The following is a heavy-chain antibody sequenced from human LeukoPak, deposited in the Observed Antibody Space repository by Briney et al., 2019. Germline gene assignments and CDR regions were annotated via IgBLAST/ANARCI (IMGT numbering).Heavy chain of an antibody. CDR1: GFTFGDYA. CDR2: IRSKAYGGTT. J-gene: IGHJ6*03. CDR3: TRDHKTPNYYYYYMDV. V-gene: IGHV3-49*04. Sequence: GGSLRLSCTASGFTFGDYAMSWVRQAPGKGLEWVGFIRSKAYGGTTEYAASVKGRFTISRDDSKSIAYLQMNSLKTEDTAVYYCTRDHKTPNYYYYYMDVWAKGPRSPSP.